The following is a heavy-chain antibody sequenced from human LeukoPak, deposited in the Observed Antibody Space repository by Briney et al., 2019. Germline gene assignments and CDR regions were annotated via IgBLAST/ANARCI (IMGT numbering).Heavy chain of an antibody. D-gene: IGHD3-10*01. J-gene: IGHJ5*02. Sequence: GGSLRLSCAASGFTFSSYAMHWVRQAPGKGLEYVSAISSNGGSTYYANSVKGRFTISRDNSKNTLYLQMGSLRAEDMAVYYCASGAWFGVPWGQGTLVTVSS. CDR1: GFTFSSYA. CDR3: ASGAWFGVP. CDR2: ISSNGGST. V-gene: IGHV3-64*01.